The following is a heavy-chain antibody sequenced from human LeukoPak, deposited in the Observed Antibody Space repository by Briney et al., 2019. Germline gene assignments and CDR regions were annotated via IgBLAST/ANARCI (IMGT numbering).Heavy chain of an antibody. J-gene: IGHJ4*02. D-gene: IGHD6-19*01. Sequence: ASVTVTCKVSGYILNELSMHWVRQAPGKGLEWMGGFDPEDDERIYAQKFQGRVTMTEDTSTDTAYMELSSLRSEDTAVYYCARELRSDYFDYWGQGTLVTVSS. V-gene: IGHV1-24*01. CDR1: GYILNELS. CDR3: ARELRSDYFDY. CDR2: FDPEDDER.